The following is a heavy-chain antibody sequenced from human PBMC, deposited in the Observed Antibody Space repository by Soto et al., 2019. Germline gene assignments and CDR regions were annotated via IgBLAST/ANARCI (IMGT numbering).Heavy chain of an antibody. CDR3: ARGYCSGGGCYSGWSMDV. CDR1: GFTVSTNY. Sequence: EVQLVESGGGLIQPGGSLRLSCAASGFTVSTNYMTWVRQPPGKGLEWVSVIYTGGSTYYADSVKGRFTISTDKSKFTLXLQMNSLRGEDTAVYYCARGYCSGGGCYSGWSMDVWGQGTTVTVSS. D-gene: IGHD2-15*01. V-gene: IGHV3-53*01. J-gene: IGHJ6*02. CDR2: IYTGGST.